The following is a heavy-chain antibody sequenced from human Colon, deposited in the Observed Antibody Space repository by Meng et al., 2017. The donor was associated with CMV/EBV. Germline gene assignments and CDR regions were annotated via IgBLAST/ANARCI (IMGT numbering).Heavy chain of an antibody. Sequence: GGSLRLSCEASGFTFSDFWMSWVRQVPGKGLEWVANIKRDGTEKNYADGVKGRFTISRDNAKNSLFLHMNGLSDEDTGVHHCTRGQGILYAWGQGTLVTVSS. CDR1: GFTFSDFW. J-gene: IGHJ5*02. CDR2: IKRDGTEK. CDR3: TRGQGILYA. D-gene: IGHD2-8*01. V-gene: IGHV3-7*01.